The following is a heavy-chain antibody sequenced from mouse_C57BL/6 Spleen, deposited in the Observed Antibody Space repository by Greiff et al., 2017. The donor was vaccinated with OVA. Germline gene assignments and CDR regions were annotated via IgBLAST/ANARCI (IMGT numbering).Heavy chain of an antibody. D-gene: IGHD2-5*01. CDR1: GFTFSSYT. CDR2: ISGGGGNT. J-gene: IGHJ3*01. V-gene: IGHV5-9*04. CDR3: AREETYSNYVAY. Sequence: EVQLVESGGGLVKPGGSLKLSCAASGFTFSSYTMSWVRQTPEKRLEWVATISGGGGNTYYPDSVKGRFTISRDNAKNTLYLQMSSLRSEDTAVYYCAREETYSNYVAYWGQGTLVTVSA.